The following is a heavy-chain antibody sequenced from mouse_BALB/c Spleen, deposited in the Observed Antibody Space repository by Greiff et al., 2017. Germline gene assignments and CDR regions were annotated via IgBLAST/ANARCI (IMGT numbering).Heavy chain of an antibody. V-gene: IGHV5-12-1*01. CDR2: ISSGGGST. CDR3: ARHYYRFLYAMDY. Sequence: EVMLVESGGGLVKPGGSLKLSCAASGFAFSSYDMSWVRRTPEKRLEWVAYISSGGGSTYYPDTVKGRFTISRDNAKNTLYLQMSSLKSEDTAMYYCARHYYRFLYAMDYWGQGTSVTVSS. CDR1: GFAFSSYD. D-gene: IGHD2-14*01. J-gene: IGHJ4*01.